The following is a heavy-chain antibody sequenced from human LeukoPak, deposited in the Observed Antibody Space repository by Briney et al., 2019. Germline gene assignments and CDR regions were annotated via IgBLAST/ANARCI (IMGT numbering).Heavy chain of an antibody. Sequence: ASVKVSCKASGYTFTSYDINWVRQATGQGLEWMGWMNPNSGNTGYAQKFQGRVTMTRNTSISTAYMELSSLRSEDMAVYYCARGPFYILTGYYIDYWGQGTLVTVSS. J-gene: IGHJ4*02. CDR1: GYTFTSYD. CDR2: MNPNSGNT. CDR3: ARGPFYILTGYYIDY. V-gene: IGHV1-8*01. D-gene: IGHD3-9*01.